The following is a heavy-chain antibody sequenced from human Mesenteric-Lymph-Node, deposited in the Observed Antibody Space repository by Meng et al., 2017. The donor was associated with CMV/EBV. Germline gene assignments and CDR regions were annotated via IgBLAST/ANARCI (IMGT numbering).Heavy chain of an antibody. J-gene: IGHJ4*02. CDR3: ARDWASFTGTTSFDY. CDR1: GFTFRNYA. Sequence: GESLKISCAASGFTFRNYAMSWVRQAPGKGLEWVSAIGGNDGSTYYADSVKGRFTISRDDSKNMLYVQMNSLRAEDTAVYYCARDWASFTGTTSFDYWGQGTPVTVSS. V-gene: IGHV3-23*01. CDR2: IGGNDGST. D-gene: IGHD1-7*01.